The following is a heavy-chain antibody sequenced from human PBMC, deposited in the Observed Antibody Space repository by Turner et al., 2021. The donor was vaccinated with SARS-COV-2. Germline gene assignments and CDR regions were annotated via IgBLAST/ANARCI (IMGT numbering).Heavy chain of an antibody. J-gene: IGHJ6*03. CDR2: IWYDGSNK. Sequence: QVQLVESGGGVVQPGRSLRLSCAASGFTFSSYGKHWVRQARGKGLEWVAVIWYDGSNKYYADSVKGRFTISRDNSKNTLYLQMNSLRAEDTAVYYCARDPNAGYYYMDVWGKGTTVTVSS. V-gene: IGHV3-33*01. CDR1: GFTFSSYG. D-gene: IGHD2-8*01. CDR3: ARDPNAGYYYMDV.